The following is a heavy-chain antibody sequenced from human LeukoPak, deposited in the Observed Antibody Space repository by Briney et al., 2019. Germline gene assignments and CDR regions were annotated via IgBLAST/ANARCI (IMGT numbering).Heavy chain of an antibody. J-gene: IGHJ3*02. D-gene: IGHD2-8*01. CDR2: INHSGST. CDR3: ARRYCTNGVCYRRDAFDI. V-gene: IGHV4-34*01. Sequence: SETLSLTCAVYGGSFSGYYWSWIRQPPGKGLEWIGEINHSGSTNYNPSLKSRVTISVDKSKNQFSLKLSSVTAADTAVYYCARRYCTNGVCYRRDAFDIWGQGTMVTVSS. CDR1: GGSFSGYY.